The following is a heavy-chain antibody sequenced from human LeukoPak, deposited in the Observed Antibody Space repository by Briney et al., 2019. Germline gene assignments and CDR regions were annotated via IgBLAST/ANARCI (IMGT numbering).Heavy chain of an antibody. CDR3: AREGFTNYERELDY. D-gene: IGHD4/OR15-4a*01. CDR1: GFTFGDYA. V-gene: IGHV3-33*01. Sequence: GGSLRLSCAAFGFTFGDYAMHWVRQAPGEGLEWVAVIWYDGNNKYYADSVKGRFTTSRDNSKDTLYLQMNSLSPEDTAMYYCAREGFTNYERELDYWGRGTQVTVS. CDR2: IWYDGNNK. J-gene: IGHJ4*02.